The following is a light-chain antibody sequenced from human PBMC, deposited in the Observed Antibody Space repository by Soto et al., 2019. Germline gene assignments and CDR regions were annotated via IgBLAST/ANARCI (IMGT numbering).Light chain of an antibody. CDR3: CSYAANFLV. V-gene: IGLV2-11*01. CDR1: SSDVGDYSF. CDR2: DVS. J-gene: IGLJ2*01. Sequence: QSVLTQPRSVSGSPGQSVAISCTGTSSDVGDYSFVSWYQQHPGKAPKLMIYDVSKRPSGVPDRFSGSKSGNTASLTISGLQTDDEADYYCCSYAANFLVLGGGTKLTVL.